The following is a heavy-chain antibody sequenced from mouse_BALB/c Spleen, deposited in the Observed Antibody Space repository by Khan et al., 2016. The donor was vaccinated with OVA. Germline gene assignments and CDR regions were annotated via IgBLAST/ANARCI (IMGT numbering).Heavy chain of an antibody. CDR1: GYSITSDYA. CDR2: ITYSGRT. V-gene: IGHV3-2*02. J-gene: IGHJ3*01. Sequence: EVQLQESGPGLVKPSQSLSLTCTVTGYSITSDYAWNWIRQFPGNKLEWMGYITYSGRTSYTPSLKSRTSITRDTSKNQFFLQLNSVTTEDTSTYDCAGGRAYWGQGTLVTVSA. CDR3: AGGRAY. D-gene: IGHD3-3*01.